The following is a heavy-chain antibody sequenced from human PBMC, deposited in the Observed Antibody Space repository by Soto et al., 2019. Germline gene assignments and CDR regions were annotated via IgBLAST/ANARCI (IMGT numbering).Heavy chain of an antibody. D-gene: IGHD2-2*01. J-gene: IGHJ4*02. CDR3: AKNNRYCSSTNCFVFDY. CDR2: IKQDGSEK. V-gene: IGHV3-7*01. CDR1: GFTFNNYW. Sequence: GGSLRLSCAASGFTFNNYWMSWVRQAPGKGLEWVANIKQDGSEKYYVESVKGRFTISRDNAKNSLYLQMNSLRAEDTAVYYCAKNNRYCSSTNCFVFDYWGQGTLVTVSS.